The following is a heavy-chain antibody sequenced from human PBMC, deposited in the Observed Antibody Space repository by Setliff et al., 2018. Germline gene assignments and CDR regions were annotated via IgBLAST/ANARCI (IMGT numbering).Heavy chain of an antibody. J-gene: IGHJ4*02. CDR3: AKDKDVRVDYFDY. V-gene: IGHV3-23*03. CDR2: LDNDGSK. D-gene: IGHD3-10*01. Sequence: GGSLRLSCTASGLSYSNDWVSWVRQAPGKGLKWVSLLDNDGSKYYADSVKGRFTISRDNSKSTLYLQMNSLRAEDTAIYYCAKDKDVRVDYFDYWGPGTLVTVSS. CDR1: GLSYSNDW.